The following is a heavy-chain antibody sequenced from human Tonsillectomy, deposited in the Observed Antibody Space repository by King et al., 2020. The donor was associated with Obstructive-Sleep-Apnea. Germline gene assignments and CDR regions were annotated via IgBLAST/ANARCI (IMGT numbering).Heavy chain of an antibody. CDR3: AKVATYDILTGDYYYGMDV. D-gene: IGHD3-9*01. Sequence: VQLVESGGGLVQPGGSLRLSCAASGFTFSSYAMSCVRQAPGKGLEWVSAISGSGGSIYYADSVKGRFTISRDNSKNTLYLQMNSLRAEDTAVYYCAKVATYDILTGDYYYGMDVWGQGTTVTVSS. J-gene: IGHJ6*02. CDR2: ISGSGGSI. V-gene: IGHV3-23*04. CDR1: GFTFSSYA.